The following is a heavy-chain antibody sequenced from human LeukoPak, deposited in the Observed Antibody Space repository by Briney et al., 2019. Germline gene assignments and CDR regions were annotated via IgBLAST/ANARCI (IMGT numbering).Heavy chain of an antibody. J-gene: IGHJ4*02. CDR3: ARPGSSGTLPFDY. Sequence: GESLKISCKGSGYSFTSYWIGWVRPVPGKGLEWMGIIYPGDSDTRYSPSFQGQVTISADKSISTAYLQWSSLKASDTAMYYCARPGSSGTLPFDYWGQGTLVTVSS. D-gene: IGHD3-10*01. V-gene: IGHV5-51*01. CDR2: IYPGDSDT. CDR1: GYSFTSYW.